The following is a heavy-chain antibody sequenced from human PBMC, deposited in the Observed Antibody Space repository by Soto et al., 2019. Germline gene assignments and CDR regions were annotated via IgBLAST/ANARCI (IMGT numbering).Heavy chain of an antibody. CDR2: ISGSGGST. D-gene: IGHD4-4*01. V-gene: IGHV3-23*01. Sequence: PGGSLRLSCAASGFTFSSYAMSWVRQAPGKGLEWVSAISGSGGSTYYADSVKGRFTISRDNSKNTLYLQMNSLRAEGTAVYYCAKDASGSNYLSGYAQYYYYGMDVWGRGTTVTVSS. J-gene: IGHJ6*02. CDR1: GFTFSSYA. CDR3: AKDASGSNYLSGYAQYYYYGMDV.